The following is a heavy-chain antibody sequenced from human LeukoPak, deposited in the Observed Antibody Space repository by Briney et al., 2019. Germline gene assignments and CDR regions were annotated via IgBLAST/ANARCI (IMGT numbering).Heavy chain of an antibody. J-gene: IGHJ5*02. CDR3: ARGVTFYDFWSGYKFDP. D-gene: IGHD3-3*01. V-gene: IGHV1-46*01. Sequence: ASVTVSCTASGYTFTYYYMHWVRQAPGQGLEWMGIINPTGGSTTYAQKFQGRVIMTRDTSTSTVYMELSSLRSEDTAMYYCARGVTFYDFWSGYKFDPWGQGALVTVSS. CDR2: INPTGGST. CDR1: GYTFTYYY.